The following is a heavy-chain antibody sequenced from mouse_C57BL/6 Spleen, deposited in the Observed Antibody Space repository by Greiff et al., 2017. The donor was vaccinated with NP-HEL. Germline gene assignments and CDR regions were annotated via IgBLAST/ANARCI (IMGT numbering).Heavy chain of an antibody. V-gene: IGHV3-6*01. Sequence: DVQLQESGPGLVKPSQSLSLTCSVTGYSITSGYYWNWIRQFPGNKLEWMGYISYDGSNNYNPSLKNRISITRDTSKNQFFLKLNSVTTEDTATYYCASNLLLRSLDYWGQGTTLTVSS. CDR1: GYSITSGYY. D-gene: IGHD1-1*01. CDR2: ISYDGSN. CDR3: ASNLLLRSLDY. J-gene: IGHJ2*01.